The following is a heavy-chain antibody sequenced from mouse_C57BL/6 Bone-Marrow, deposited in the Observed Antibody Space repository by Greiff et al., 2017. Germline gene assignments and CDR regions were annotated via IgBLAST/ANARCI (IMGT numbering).Heavy chain of an antibody. CDR2: ISSGSSTI. CDR3: ARRAYGSSFYYAMDY. CDR1: GFTFSDYG. J-gene: IGHJ4*01. D-gene: IGHD1-1*01. V-gene: IGHV5-17*01. Sequence: EVKLVESGGGLVKPGGSLKLSCAASGFTFSDYGMHWVRQAPEKGLEWVAYISSGSSTIYYADTVKGRFTISRDNAKNTLFLQMTSLRSEDTAMYYCARRAYGSSFYYAMDYWGQGTSVTVSS.